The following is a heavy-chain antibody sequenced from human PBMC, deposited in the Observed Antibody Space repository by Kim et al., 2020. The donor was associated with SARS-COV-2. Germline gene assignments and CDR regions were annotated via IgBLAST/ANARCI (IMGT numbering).Heavy chain of an antibody. J-gene: IGHJ5*01. Sequence: ASVKVSCKASGYTFTNYYIHWVRLAPGQGLEWMGLMYPHDGNTAYAQKFQGRVAMTRNTSTTTAYMELSSLRSEDTAVYYCARGLVGFGDS. CDR2: MYPHDGNT. V-gene: IGHV1-8*02. CDR3: ARGLVGFGDS. D-gene: IGHD3-9*01. CDR1: GYTFTNYY.